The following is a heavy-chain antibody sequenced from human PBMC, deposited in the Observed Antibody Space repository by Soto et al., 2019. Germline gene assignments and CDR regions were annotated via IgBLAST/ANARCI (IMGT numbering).Heavy chain of an antibody. J-gene: IGHJ4*02. CDR1: GATLSTIW. Sequence: GGSLRLSCAVSGATLSTIWMNWVRQAPGKGPEWVGRIKSTTAGGTADYAAPVKGRFTISRDDSENTVHLQMNGLKSEDTAVNYCSHGYSQYFNSWGQGTLVTVSS. CDR3: SHGYSQYFNS. V-gene: IGHV3-15*07. D-gene: IGHD4-17*01. CDR2: IKSTTAGGTA.